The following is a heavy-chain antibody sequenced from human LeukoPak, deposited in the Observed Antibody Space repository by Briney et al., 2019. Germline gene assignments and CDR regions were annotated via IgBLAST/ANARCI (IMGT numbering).Heavy chain of an antibody. V-gene: IGHV3-7*01. D-gene: IGHD1-26*01. CDR3: ARDTRTFDY. CDR2: IKQDGSEK. CDR1: GFIFSTYG. Sequence: GGSLRLSCVASGFIFSTYGLNWVRQAPGKGLEWVANIKQDGSEKYYVDSVKGRFTISRDNAKNSLFLQMNSLRAEDTAVYYCARDTRTFDYWGQGTLVTVSS. J-gene: IGHJ4*02.